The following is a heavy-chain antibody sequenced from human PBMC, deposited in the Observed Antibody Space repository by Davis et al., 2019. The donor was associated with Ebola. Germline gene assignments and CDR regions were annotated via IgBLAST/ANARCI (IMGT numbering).Heavy chain of an antibody. Sequence: GESLKISCAASGFTFSSYTMNWVRQAPGKGLEWVSSISSSSSYIYYADSVKGRFTISRDNAKNSLYLQMNSLRAEETAVYYCARQNAINYNYGMDVWGKGTTVTVSS. D-gene: IGHD2-8*01. CDR1: GFTFSSYT. CDR3: ARQNAINYNYGMDV. V-gene: IGHV3-21*01. J-gene: IGHJ6*04. CDR2: ISSSSSYI.